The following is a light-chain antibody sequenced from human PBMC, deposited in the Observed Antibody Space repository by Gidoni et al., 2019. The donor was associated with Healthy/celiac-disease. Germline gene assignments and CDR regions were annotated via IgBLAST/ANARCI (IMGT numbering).Light chain of an antibody. J-gene: IGLJ3*02. V-gene: IGLV2-23*02. Sequence: QSALTQPASVSGSPGQSITISCTGTSSDVGSYNLVSWCQQHPGKAPKLMIYEVSKRPSGVSNRFSGSKSGNTASLTISGLQAEDEADYYCCSYAGSSTPNWVFGGGTKLTVL. CDR3: CSYAGSSTPNWV. CDR2: EVS. CDR1: SSDVGSYNL.